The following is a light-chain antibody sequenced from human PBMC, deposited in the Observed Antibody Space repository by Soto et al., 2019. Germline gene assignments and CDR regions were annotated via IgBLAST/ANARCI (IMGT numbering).Light chain of an antibody. CDR1: QSVSSSY. Sequence: EIVLTQSPGTLSLSPGERATLSCRASQSVSSSYLAWYQQKPGQAPRLLIYGASSRATGIPDRFSGSGSGPDFTLTISRLEPENFAVYYCQQYGSSLGVTFGGGTKVAIK. V-gene: IGKV3-20*01. CDR3: QQYGSSLGVT. J-gene: IGKJ4*01. CDR2: GAS.